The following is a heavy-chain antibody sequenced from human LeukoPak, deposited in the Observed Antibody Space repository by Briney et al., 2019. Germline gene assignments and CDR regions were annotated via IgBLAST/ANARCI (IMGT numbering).Heavy chain of an antibody. CDR3: APLEYYDFWSGYKR. CDR2: FGPEDGET. D-gene: IGHD3-3*01. V-gene: IGHV1-24*01. Sequence: ASVKVSCKVSGYTLTELSMHWVRQAPVKGLEWMGGFGPEDGETIYAQKFQGRVTMTEDTSTDTAYMELSSLRSEDTAVYYCAPLEYYDFWSGYKRWGQGTLVTVSS. CDR1: GYTLTELS. J-gene: IGHJ4*02.